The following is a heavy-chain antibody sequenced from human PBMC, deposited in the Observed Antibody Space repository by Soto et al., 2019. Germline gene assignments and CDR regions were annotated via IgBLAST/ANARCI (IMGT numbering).Heavy chain of an antibody. CDR1: GDSVSSDSYY. CDR2: IYYSTRTYYNPSGST. V-gene: IGHV4-39*02. Sequence: PSATLSLTCSVSGDSVSSDSYYWGWIRQPPGKGLEWIGSIYYSTRTYYNPSGSTYYNPSLKSRVSISIDTSKNHFSLKLSSVTATDTAVYYCFRAPTDLWFRFDLWGQGTLVTVSS. D-gene: IGHD3-10*01. J-gene: IGHJ4*02. CDR3: FRAPTDLWFRFDL.